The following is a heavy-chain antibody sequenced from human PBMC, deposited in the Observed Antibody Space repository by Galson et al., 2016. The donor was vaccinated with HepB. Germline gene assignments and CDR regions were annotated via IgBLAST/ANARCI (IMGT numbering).Heavy chain of an antibody. CDR1: SGSIYNSDYY. V-gene: IGHV4-39*02. CDR3: ARRGTLPRSPLYY. J-gene: IGHJ4*02. Sequence: SETLSLTCSVSSGSIYNSDYYWGWIRQPPGKGLEWIGSIHFSGSAHYNPALNSRVTISVDTSKNHFSLKMNSVAAADTAVYSCARRGTLPRSPLYYWGQGLLVTVSS. CDR2: IHFSGSA. D-gene: IGHD3-10*01.